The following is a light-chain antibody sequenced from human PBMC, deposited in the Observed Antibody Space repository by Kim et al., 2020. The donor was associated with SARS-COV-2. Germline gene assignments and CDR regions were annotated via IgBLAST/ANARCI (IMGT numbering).Light chain of an antibody. CDR3: QRYDNWPCA. Sequence: EIVMTQSPATLSVSPGERVTLSCRASQSISSSLAWYQHKPGQPPRLLIYDAFNRATGVPARFSVSGSGTEFTLTISSLQSEDFAVYYCQRYDNWPCAFGQGTKVDIK. CDR2: DAF. V-gene: IGKV3-15*01. CDR1: QSISSS. J-gene: IGKJ1*01.